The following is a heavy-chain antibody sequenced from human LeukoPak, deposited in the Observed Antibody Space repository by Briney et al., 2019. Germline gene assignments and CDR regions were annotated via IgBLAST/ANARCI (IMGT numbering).Heavy chain of an antibody. V-gene: IGHV3-30*09. CDR3: ARVGSNSLDS. CDR1: GFTFTNYA. Sequence: GGSLRLSCIGSGFTFTNYAMHWVRQAPGRGLEWLAVISYDGSDRFYAESVMGRFAISKDNSKDTLYLQTNSLRPEETAMYYCARVGSNSLDSWGQGTLVTVSS. CDR2: ISYDGSDR. D-gene: IGHD3-16*01. J-gene: IGHJ4*02.